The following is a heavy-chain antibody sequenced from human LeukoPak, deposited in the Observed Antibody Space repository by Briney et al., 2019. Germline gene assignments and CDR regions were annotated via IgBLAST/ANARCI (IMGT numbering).Heavy chain of an antibody. Sequence: PSETLSLTCTVFGGSVSSGSYYWSWIRQPPGKGLEWIGYIYYSGSTNYNPSLKSRVTISVDTSKNQFSLKLSSVTAADTAVYYCARDNWNYGSSMDVWGQGTTVTVSS. D-gene: IGHD1-7*01. V-gene: IGHV4-61*01. CDR2: IYYSGST. CDR3: ARDNWNYGSSMDV. CDR1: GGSVSSGSYY. J-gene: IGHJ6*02.